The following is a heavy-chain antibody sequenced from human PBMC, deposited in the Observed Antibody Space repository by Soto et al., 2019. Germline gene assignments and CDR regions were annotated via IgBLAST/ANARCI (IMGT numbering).Heavy chain of an antibody. CDR1: GFTFSSYW. CDR2: INSDGSST. V-gene: IGHV3-74*01. CDR3: ARDGGYGDNYYYYYYMDV. Sequence: GGSLRLSCAASGFTFSSYWMHWVRQAPGKGLVWVSRINSDGSSTSYADSVKGRFTISRDNAKNTLYLQMNSLRAEDTAVYYCARDGGYGDNYYYYYYMDVWGKGTTVTVSS. J-gene: IGHJ6*03. D-gene: IGHD4-17*01.